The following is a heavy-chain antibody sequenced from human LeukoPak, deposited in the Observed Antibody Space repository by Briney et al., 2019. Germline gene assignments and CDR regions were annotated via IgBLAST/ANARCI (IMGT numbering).Heavy chain of an antibody. D-gene: IGHD4-17*01. J-gene: IGHJ5*02. CDR2: ISTYNGDT. V-gene: IGHV1-18*01. Sequence: GASVKVSCKASGYTFPTYAISWVRQAPGQGLEWIGWISTYNGDTKYAQKLQGRVTMTTDTSTSTAYMELRSLRSDDAAVYYCARDPQVYGDFDNWFDPWGQGTLVTVSS. CDR1: GYTFPTYA. CDR3: ARDPQVYGDFDNWFDP.